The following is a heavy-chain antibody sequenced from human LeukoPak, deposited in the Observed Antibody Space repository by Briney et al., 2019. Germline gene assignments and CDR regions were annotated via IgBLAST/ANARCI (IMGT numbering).Heavy chain of an antibody. CDR2: ISSSSSTI. CDR3: ARELLWVGAPPGYFDY. J-gene: IGHJ4*02. V-gene: IGHV3-48*04. D-gene: IGHD3-10*01. Sequence: GGSLRLSCAASGFTFSSYSMNWVRQAPGKGLEWVSYISSSSSTIYYADSVKGRFTISRDNAKNSLYLQMNSLRAEDTAVYHCARELLWVGAPPGYFDYWGPGNLVTVSS. CDR1: GFTFSSYS.